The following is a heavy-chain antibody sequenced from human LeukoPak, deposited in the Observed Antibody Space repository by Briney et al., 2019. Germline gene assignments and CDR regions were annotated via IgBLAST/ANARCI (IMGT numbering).Heavy chain of an antibody. V-gene: IGHV5-51*01. Sequence: GESLKISCKGSGYSFTSYWIGWVRQMPGKGLEWMGIIYPGDSDTRYSPSFQGQVTISADKSISTAYLQWSSLKASDTAMYYCALMITFGGVIHAFDIWGQGTMVTVSS. CDR1: GYSFTSYW. CDR2: IYPGDSDT. J-gene: IGHJ3*02. D-gene: IGHD3-16*02. CDR3: ALMITFGGVIHAFDI.